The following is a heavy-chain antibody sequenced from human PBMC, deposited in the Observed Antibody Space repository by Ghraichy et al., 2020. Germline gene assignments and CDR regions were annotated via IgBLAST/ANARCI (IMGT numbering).Heavy chain of an antibody. D-gene: IGHD4-17*01. J-gene: IGHJ3*02. CDR1: GGSISSYY. CDR2: IYTSGST. Sequence: ESLNISCTVSGGSISSYYWSWIRQPPGKGLEWIGYIYTSGSTNYNPSLKSRVTISVDTSKNQFSLKLSSVTAADTAVYYCARHVTAALPMTTVTTWAFDIWGQGTMVTVSS. V-gene: IGHV4-4*09. CDR3: ARHVTAALPMTTVTTWAFDI.